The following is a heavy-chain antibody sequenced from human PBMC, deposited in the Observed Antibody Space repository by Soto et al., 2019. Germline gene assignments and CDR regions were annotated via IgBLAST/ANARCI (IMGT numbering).Heavy chain of an antibody. CDR2: IIPIFGTA. Sequence: QVQLVQSGAEVKKPGSSVKVSCKASGGTFSSYAISWVRQAPGQGLEWMGGIIPIFGTANYAQKFQGRVTITADESTSXAXMXXSSLRSEDTAVYYCATERGCCSGGSCYLLGCAFHIWGQGTMVTVSS. J-gene: IGHJ3*02. CDR1: GGTFSSYA. V-gene: IGHV1-69*12. CDR3: ATERGCCSGGSCYLLGCAFHI. D-gene: IGHD2-15*01.